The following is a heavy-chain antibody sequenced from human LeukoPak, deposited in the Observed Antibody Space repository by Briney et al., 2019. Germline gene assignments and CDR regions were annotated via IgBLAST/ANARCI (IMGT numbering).Heavy chain of an antibody. Sequence: GGSLRLSCTASGFTFRNYWMTWVRQAPGKGLEWVANIHHDGNEEYYVDSVKGRLTISRDNAKSSLYLQMNSLRVEDTAVYYCARDLGYFDYWGQGTLVTVSS. V-gene: IGHV3-7*01. D-gene: IGHD3-16*01. CDR2: IHHDGNEE. J-gene: IGHJ4*02. CDR3: ARDLGYFDY. CDR1: GFTFRNYW.